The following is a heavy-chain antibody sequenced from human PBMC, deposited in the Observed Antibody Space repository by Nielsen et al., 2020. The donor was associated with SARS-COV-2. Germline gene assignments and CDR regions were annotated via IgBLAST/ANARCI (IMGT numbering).Heavy chain of an antibody. Sequence: REAPGKARERLAFTYWDDDKRYSPSLKSRLTITKDTSKNQVVLTMTNMDPVDTATYYCAHSPLLSMVRGGADWFDPWGQGTLVTVSS. J-gene: IGHJ5*02. CDR3: AHSPLLSMVRGGADWFDP. CDR2: TYWDDDK. V-gene: IGHV2-5*02. D-gene: IGHD3-10*01.